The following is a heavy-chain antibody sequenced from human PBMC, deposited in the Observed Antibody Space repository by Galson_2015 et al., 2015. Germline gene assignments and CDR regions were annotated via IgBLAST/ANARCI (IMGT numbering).Heavy chain of an antibody. CDR2: IYPGDSDT. V-gene: IGHV5-51*01. CDR1: GYSFTSYW. Sequence: QSGAEVKKPGESLKISCKGSGYSFTSYWIGWVRQMPGKGLEWMGIIYPGDSDTRYSPSFQGQVNISADKSISTAYRQWSSMKASDTASYYCARTIAAPGFGDDWGQGTLVSVSS. J-gene: IGHJ4*02. D-gene: IGHD6-13*01. CDR3: ARTIAAPGFGDD.